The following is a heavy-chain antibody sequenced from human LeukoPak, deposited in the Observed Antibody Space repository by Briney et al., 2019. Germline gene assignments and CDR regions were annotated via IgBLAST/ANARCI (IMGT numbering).Heavy chain of an antibody. CDR1: GFTFSSYG. D-gene: IGHD3-16*01. CDR2: MNQDGSEK. V-gene: IGHV3-7*01. CDR3: ARAGGSLWFDP. Sequence: GGSLRLSCAASGFTFSSYGMHWVRQAPGKGLEWVANMNQDGSEKQYVDSVKGRFTISRDNAKNSLYLQMNSLRAEDTAVYYCARAGGSLWFDPWGQGTLVTVSS. J-gene: IGHJ5*02.